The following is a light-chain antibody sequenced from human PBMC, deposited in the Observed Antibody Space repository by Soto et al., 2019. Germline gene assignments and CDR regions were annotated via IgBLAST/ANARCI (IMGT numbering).Light chain of an antibody. CDR2: GAS. CDR3: QQYGSSPWT. V-gene: IGKV3-20*01. Sequence: DSGLTQSQGTLSLSPGERATLSCRSSQSVSGSSLAWYQQRPGQAPRLLIYGASNRATGIPDRFSGSGSGTDFTLTISRLEPEDFAVYNCQQYGSSPWTFGQGTKVDI. CDR1: QSVSGSS. J-gene: IGKJ1*01.